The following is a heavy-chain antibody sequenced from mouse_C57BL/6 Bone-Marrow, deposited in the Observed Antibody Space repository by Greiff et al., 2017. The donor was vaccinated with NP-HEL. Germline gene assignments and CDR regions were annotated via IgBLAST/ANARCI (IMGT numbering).Heavy chain of an antibody. CDR3: SCNWGTFAY. D-gene: IGHD4-1*02. V-gene: IGHV1-81*01. CDR2: IYPRSGNI. CDR1: GYTFTSYG. Sequence: VQLHQSGAELARPGVSVKLSCKASGYTFTSYGISWVKQRTGQGLEWNGEIYPRSGNIYYNEKFKGKATLTADQSSSTTYMGLRSLTSEDSAVYFCSCNWGTFAYWGRGTLVPVSA. J-gene: IGHJ3*01.